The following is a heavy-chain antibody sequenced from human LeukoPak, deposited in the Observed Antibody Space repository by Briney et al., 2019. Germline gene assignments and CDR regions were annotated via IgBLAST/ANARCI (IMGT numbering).Heavy chain of an antibody. V-gene: IGHV3-53*01. Sequence: GGSLRLSCAASGFTVSSNYMSWVRQAPGKGLEWVSVIYSGGSTYYADSVKGRFTISRDNSKNTLYLQMNSLRAEDTAVYYCARDLIKIAHFDYWGQGTLVTVSS. D-gene: IGHD2-21*01. CDR1: GFTVSSNY. J-gene: IGHJ4*02. CDR2: IYSGGST. CDR3: ARDLIKIAHFDY.